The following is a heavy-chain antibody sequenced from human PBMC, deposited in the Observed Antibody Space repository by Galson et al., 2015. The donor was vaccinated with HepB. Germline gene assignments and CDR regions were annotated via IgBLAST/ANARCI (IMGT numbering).Heavy chain of an antibody. J-gene: IGHJ5*02. V-gene: IGHV1-3*01. D-gene: IGHD4-17*01. CDR2: INAGNGNT. CDR3: ARGTTVTPTGWFDP. CDR1: GYTFTSCA. Sequence: SVKVSCKASGYTFTSCAMHWVRQAPGQRLEWMGWINAGNGNTKYSRKFQGRVTITRDTSASTAYMELSSLRSEDTAVYYCARGTTVTPTGWFDPWGQGTLVTVSS.